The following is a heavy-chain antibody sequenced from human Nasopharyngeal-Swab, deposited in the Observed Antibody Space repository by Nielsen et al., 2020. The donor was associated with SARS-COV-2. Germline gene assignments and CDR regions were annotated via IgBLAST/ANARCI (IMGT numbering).Heavy chain of an antibody. CDR2: MYLRDSDT. J-gene: IGHJ4*02. D-gene: IGHD1-7*01. CDR1: GYSFSSYW. V-gene: IGHV5-51*01. Sequence: GESLKISCKGSGYSFSSYWIGWVRQMPGKGLERMGIMYLRDSDTRYSPSFQGQVTISADKSISTAYLQWSSLKASDTAMYYCATAYNGNYYWDYWGQGTLVTVSS. CDR3: ATAYNGNYYWDY.